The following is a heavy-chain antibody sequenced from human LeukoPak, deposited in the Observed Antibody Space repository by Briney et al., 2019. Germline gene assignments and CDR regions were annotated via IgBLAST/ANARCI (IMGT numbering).Heavy chain of an antibody. J-gene: IGHJ4*02. D-gene: IGHD6-19*01. CDR2: ISGSGGST. CDR3: AKHRLAVAGKTYNDY. V-gene: IGHV3-23*01. Sequence: XSXVXXAPGKGLEWVAAISGSGGSTYYADSVKGRFTISRDNSKNTLYLQINSLRAEDTAVYYCAKHRLAVAGKTYNDYWGQGTLVTVSS.